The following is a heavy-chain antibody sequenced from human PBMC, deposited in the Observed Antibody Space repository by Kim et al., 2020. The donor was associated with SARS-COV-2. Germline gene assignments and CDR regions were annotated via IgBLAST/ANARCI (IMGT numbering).Heavy chain of an antibody. V-gene: IGHV1-8*01. CDR1: GYTFTSYD. CDR2: MNPNSGNT. D-gene: IGHD6-13*01. J-gene: IGHJ2*01. Sequence: ASVKVSCKASGYTFTSYDINWVRQATGQGLEWMGWMNPNSGNTGYAQKFQGRVTMTRNTSISTAYMELSSLRSEDTAVYYCARVTQAFIAAAADSNWYFDLWGRGTLVTVSS. CDR3: ARVTQAFIAAAADSNWYFDL.